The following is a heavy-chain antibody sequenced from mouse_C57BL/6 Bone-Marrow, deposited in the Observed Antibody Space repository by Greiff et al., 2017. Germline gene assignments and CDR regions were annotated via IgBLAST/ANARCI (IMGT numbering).Heavy chain of an antibody. Sequence: VQLKESGAELVRPGASVKLSCTASGFNIKDDYMHWVKQRPEQGLEWIGWIDPENGDTEYASKFQGKATITAHTSSNTAYLQLSSLTSEDTAVYYCTTFHLKRWFAYWGQGTLVTVSA. CDR3: TTFHLKRWFAY. J-gene: IGHJ3*01. V-gene: IGHV14-4*01. CDR2: IDPENGDT. D-gene: IGHD1-2*01. CDR1: GFNIKDDY.